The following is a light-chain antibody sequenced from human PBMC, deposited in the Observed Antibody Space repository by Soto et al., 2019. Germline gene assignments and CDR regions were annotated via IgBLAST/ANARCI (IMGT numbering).Light chain of an antibody. CDR1: STDIGTYSR. J-gene: IGLJ2*01. CDR2: DVT. CDR3: CSYAGSSTSVL. Sequence: QSALTQPASVSGSPGQSITISCTGTSTDIGTYSRVSWYLQYPGKAPKLMIYDVTKRPSGVPDRFSASKSGNTASLTISGLQIEDEADYYCCSYAGSSTSVLFGGGTKVTVL. V-gene: IGLV2-11*01.